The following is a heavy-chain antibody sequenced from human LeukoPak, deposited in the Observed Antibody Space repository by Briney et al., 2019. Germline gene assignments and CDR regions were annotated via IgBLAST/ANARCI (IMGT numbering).Heavy chain of an antibody. J-gene: IGHJ3*01. Sequence: GGSLRLSCAASGFTFRSYWMHWVRQVPGKGLVWVSLINSDGATSHADSVKGRFTISRDNAKNTLYLQMNSLRAEDTAVYYCARSAADAFDYWGQGTMVTVSS. CDR2: INSDGAT. V-gene: IGHV3-74*01. CDR1: GFTFRSYW. CDR3: ARSAADAFDY.